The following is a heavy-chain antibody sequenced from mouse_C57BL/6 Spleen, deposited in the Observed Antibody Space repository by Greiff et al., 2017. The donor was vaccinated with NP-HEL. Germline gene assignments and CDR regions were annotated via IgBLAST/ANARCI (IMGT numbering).Heavy chain of an antibody. V-gene: IGHV9-2-1*01. J-gene: IGHJ3*01. CDR3: APYGYEACFPY. CDR1: GYTFTDYS. D-gene: IGHD2-2*01. Sequence: QIQLVQSGPELKKPGETVKISCKASGYTFTDYSMHWVKQAPGKGLKWMGWITTDTDEATYADDFKGRFAFSMETSASTAYLQINDLKKEDTATSFCAPYGYEACFPYWGQGTLVTVSA. CDR2: ITTDTDEA.